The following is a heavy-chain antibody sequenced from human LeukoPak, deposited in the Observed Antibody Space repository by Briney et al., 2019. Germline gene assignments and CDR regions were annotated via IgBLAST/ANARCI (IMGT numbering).Heavy chain of an antibody. CDR3: ASGSYYDFWSGLDY. J-gene: IGHJ4*02. D-gene: IGHD3-3*01. CDR1: GFTLSSYA. V-gene: IGHV3-33*03. Sequence: PGGSLRLSCAASGFTLSSYAMHWVRQAPGKGLEWVAVIWYDGTRRYYAESVKGRFTISRDNSKNTVYLQMNSLRAEDTAVYYCASGSYYDFWSGLDYWGQGTLVTVSS. CDR2: IWYDGTRR.